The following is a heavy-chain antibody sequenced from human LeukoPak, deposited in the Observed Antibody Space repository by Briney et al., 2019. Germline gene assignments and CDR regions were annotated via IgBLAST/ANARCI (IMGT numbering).Heavy chain of an antibody. CDR3: ARPSYYYDSSGYPEDY. J-gene: IGHJ4*02. Sequence: GESLKISCKGSGYSFTSYWIGWVRQMPGKGLEWMGSIYPGDSDTRYSPSFQGQVTISADKSISTAYLQWSSLKASDTAMYYCARPSYYYDSSGYPEDYWGQGTLVTVSS. D-gene: IGHD3-22*01. V-gene: IGHV5-51*01. CDR2: IYPGDSDT. CDR1: GYSFTSYW.